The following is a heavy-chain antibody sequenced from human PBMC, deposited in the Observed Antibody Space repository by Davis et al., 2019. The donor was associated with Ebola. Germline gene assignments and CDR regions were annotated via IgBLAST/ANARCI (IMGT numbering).Heavy chain of an antibody. D-gene: IGHD1-7*01. Sequence: MPSETLSLTCAVYGGSFSGYYWGWIRQPPGKGLEWIGSIYYSGSTYYNPSLKSRVTISVDTSKNQFSLKLSSVTAADTAVYYCARQHVTITGTTGEYYYYGMDVWGQGTTVTVSS. V-gene: IGHV4-39*01. CDR1: GGSFSGYY. J-gene: IGHJ6*02. CDR2: IYYSGST. CDR3: ARQHVTITGTTGEYYYYGMDV.